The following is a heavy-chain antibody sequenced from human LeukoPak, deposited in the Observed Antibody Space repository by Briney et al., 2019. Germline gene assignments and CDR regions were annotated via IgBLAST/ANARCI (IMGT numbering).Heavy chain of an antibody. CDR1: GFTFSSYA. CDR3: ANVVPPGNYFDY. V-gene: IGHV3-30-3*01. J-gene: IGHJ4*02. Sequence: PGGSLRLSCAASGFTFSSYAMHWVRQAPGKGLEWVAVISYDGSNKYYADSVKGRFTISRDNSKNTLYLQMNSLRAEDTAVYYCANVVPPGNYFDYWGQGTLVTVSS. D-gene: IGHD3-10*01. CDR2: ISYDGSNK.